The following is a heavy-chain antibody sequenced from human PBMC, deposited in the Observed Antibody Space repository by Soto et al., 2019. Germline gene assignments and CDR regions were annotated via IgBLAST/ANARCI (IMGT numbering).Heavy chain of an antibody. Sequence: SETLSLTCTVSGGSIGTYYSSWIRQSPGKGLEWIGYIFYSGSTNYNPSLMSRVTISVDTSKNQFSLKLNSVTAADTAVYYCARHFSSGWSDYWGLGTLVTVSS. CDR3: ARHFSSGWSDY. J-gene: IGHJ4*02. V-gene: IGHV4-59*08. D-gene: IGHD6-19*01. CDR1: GGSIGTYY. CDR2: IFYSGST.